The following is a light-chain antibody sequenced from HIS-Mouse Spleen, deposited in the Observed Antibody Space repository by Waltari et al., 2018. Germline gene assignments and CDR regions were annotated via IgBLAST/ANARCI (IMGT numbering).Light chain of an antibody. V-gene: IGLV2-23*01. CDR3: CSYAGSSTVV. Sequence: QSALTQPASVSGSPGQSITISCTGPSSAVGRYNLVSWYQQHPGKAPKLMIYEGSKRPSGVSNRFSGSKSGNTASLTISGLQAEDEADYYCCSYAGSSTVVFGGGTKLTVL. J-gene: IGLJ2*01. CDR1: SSAVGRYNL. CDR2: EGS.